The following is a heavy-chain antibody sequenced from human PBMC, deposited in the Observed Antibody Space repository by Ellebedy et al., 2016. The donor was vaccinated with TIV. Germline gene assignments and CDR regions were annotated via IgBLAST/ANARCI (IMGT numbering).Heavy chain of an antibody. CDR1: GFTFHSYG. Sequence: GESLKISCAASGFTFHSYGMHWVRQAPGKGLEWVTFIRYDGSDKDYADSVKGRFTVSRDNSKNTLTLQMNSLRLEDTAVYYCAKVLFAFGEFESPFDPWGQGTLVIVSS. CDR2: IRYDGSDK. D-gene: IGHD3-10*01. V-gene: IGHV3-30*02. CDR3: AKVLFAFGEFESPFDP. J-gene: IGHJ5*02.